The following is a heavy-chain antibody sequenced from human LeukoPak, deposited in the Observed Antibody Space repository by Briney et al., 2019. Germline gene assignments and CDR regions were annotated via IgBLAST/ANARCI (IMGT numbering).Heavy chain of an antibody. CDR1: GVSISYYY. D-gene: IGHD3-3*01. J-gene: IGHJ6*02. Sequence: SETLSLTCTVSGVSISYYYWSWIRQPPGKGLEWIGHIYYSGSTNHNPSLKSRVTISLDTSKNQFSLMLSSVTAADTAVYYCARDFPEDFWSGYPYYYGMDVWGQGTTVTVSS. CDR3: ARDFPEDFWSGYPYYYGMDV. CDR2: IYYSGST. V-gene: IGHV4-59*12.